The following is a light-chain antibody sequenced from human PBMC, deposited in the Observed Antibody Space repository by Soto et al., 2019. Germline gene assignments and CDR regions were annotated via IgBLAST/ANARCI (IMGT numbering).Light chain of an antibody. Sequence: QSALTPPPSASGSPGQSVTISCTGTSSDVGGYNYVSWYQHHPGIAPKLMIYEVIKRPSGVSDRFSGSKSGNTASLTVSGLQAEDEADYYCSSYAGSNRLGVFGGGPKLTFL. J-gene: IGLJ2*01. V-gene: IGLV2-8*01. CDR1: SSDVGGYNY. CDR3: SSYAGSNRLGV. CDR2: EVI.